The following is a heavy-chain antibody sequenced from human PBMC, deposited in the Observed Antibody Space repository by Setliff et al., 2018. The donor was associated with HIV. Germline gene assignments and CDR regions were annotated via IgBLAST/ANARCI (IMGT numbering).Heavy chain of an antibody. J-gene: IGHJ5*02. CDR2: VFSTGSL. D-gene: IGHD4-4*01. CDR3: ARSFGNSWSGDRPHNYFDP. Sequence: SETLSLTCSVSGVSISSIRFYWAWIRQSPGKGLEWIGSVFSTGSLYYNPSLRGRITISIDASENHFTLRLTSVTAEDTALYFCARSFGNSWSGDRPHNYFDPWGQGTLVTVSS. V-gene: IGHV4-39*02. CDR1: GVSISSIRFY.